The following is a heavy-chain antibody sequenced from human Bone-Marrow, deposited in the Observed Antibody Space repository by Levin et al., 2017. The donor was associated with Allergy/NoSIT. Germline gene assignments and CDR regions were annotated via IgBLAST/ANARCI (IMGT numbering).Heavy chain of an antibody. Sequence: ADSVKGRFSISRDNSRNTLYLQMNSLRVEDTAVYYCATFGSSFEFDYWGQGTLVTVSS. V-gene: IGHV3-33*03. J-gene: IGHJ4*02. CDR3: ATFGSSFEFDY. D-gene: IGHD6-13*01.